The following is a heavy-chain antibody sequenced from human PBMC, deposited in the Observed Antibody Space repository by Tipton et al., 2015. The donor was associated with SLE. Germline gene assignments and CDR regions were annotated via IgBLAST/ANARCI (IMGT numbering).Heavy chain of an antibody. J-gene: IGHJ4*02. CDR3: ARLEYSGYDGPLY. CDR1: GGSISSGNYY. D-gene: IGHD5-12*01. V-gene: IGHV4-61*02. CDR2: MYTSGST. Sequence: TLSLTCTVSGGSISSGNYYWTWIRQPVGKGLVWIGRMYTSGSTNFHPSLKSRVAISLDTSNNSFSLKLHSVTAADTAVYYCARLEYSGYDGPLYWGQGTLVTVSS.